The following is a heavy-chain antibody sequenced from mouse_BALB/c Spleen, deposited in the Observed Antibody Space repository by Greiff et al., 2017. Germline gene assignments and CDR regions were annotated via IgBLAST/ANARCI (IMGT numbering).Heavy chain of an antibody. Sequence: EVKVVESGGGLVKPGGSLKLSCAASGFTFSSYAMSWVRQTPEKRLEWVASISSGGSTYYPDSVKGRFTISRDNARNILYLQMSSLRSEDTAMYYCASLYYDYDDPFAYWGQGTLVTVSA. J-gene: IGHJ3*01. CDR2: ISSGGST. CDR1: GFTFSSYA. CDR3: ASLYYDYDDPFAY. D-gene: IGHD2-4*01. V-gene: IGHV5-6-5*01.